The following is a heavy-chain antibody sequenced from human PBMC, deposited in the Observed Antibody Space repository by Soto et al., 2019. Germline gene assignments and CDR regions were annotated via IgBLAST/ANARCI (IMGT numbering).Heavy chain of an antibody. V-gene: IGHV4-4*07. Sequence: PSATLSLTWPFSGGSHSSSYWIWIRQPGGKGLEWIGRIYTSGSTNYNPSLKSRVTMSVDTSKNQFSLKLSSVTAADTAVYYCAAKGYSSSWYHRYYYYGMDVRGQGSTVTV. J-gene: IGHJ6*02. CDR1: GGSHSSSY. D-gene: IGHD6-13*01. CDR2: IYTSGST. CDR3: AAKGYSSSWYHRYYYYGMDV.